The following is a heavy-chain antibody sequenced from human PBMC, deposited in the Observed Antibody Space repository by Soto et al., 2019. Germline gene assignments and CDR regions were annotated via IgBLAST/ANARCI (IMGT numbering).Heavy chain of an antibody. D-gene: IGHD4-17*01. CDR2: IIPVCGTA. J-gene: IGHJ4*02. Sequence: QVQLVQSGAEVKKPGSSVKLSSKVSGGTFISYAISWLRQAPGRGLEWMGGIIPVCGTANYTQHFRGRVTITADESTSASYTELSSLRSDYTALYDCARGRVTKYLTAFDQWGQGSLVTVSS. CDR1: GGTFISYA. CDR3: ARGRVTKYLTAFDQ. V-gene: IGHV1-69*01.